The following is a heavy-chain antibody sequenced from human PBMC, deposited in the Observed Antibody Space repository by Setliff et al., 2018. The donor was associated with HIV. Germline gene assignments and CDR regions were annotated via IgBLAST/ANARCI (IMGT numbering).Heavy chain of an antibody. D-gene: IGHD5-18*01. CDR3: ARDGYTNGYGYYYFYMDV. J-gene: IGHJ6*03. V-gene: IGHV4-59*12. CDR1: GDSISGYY. Sequence: SETLSLTCTVSGDSISGYYWSWIRQSPGKGLEWIGFIYETGSTYHNPSLKGRVSISIDTSKNQFSLKLSSVTAADTAVYFCARDGYTNGYGYYYFYMDVWGKGTTVTVSS. CDR2: IYETGST.